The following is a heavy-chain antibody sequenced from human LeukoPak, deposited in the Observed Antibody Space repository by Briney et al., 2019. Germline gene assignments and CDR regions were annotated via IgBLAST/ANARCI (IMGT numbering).Heavy chain of an antibody. CDR1: GDFITAYY. V-gene: IGHV4-59*01. D-gene: IGHD3-22*01. J-gene: IGHJ4*02. CDR2: VYYSGST. Sequence: NPSETLSLTCTVSGDFITAYYWSWIRQPPGKGLEWIGYVYYSGSTEYNPSLRSRVTISLERSKHQFSLKLTSVTAADTAVYYCARVPNSSGYSYYFDYWGQGTLVTVSS. CDR3: ARVPNSSGYSYYFDY.